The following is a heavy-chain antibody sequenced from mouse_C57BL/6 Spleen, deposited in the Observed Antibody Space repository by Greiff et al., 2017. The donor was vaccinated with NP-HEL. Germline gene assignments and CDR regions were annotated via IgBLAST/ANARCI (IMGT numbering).Heavy chain of an antibody. Sequence: QVQLQQSGAELVRPGASVTLSCKASGYTFTDYEMHWVEQTPVHGLEWIGAIDPETGGTAYNQKFKGKAILTADKSSSTAYMELRSLTSEDSAVYYCTRHYYYAMDYWGQGTSVTVSS. V-gene: IGHV1-15*01. CDR1: GYTFTDYE. J-gene: IGHJ4*01. CDR3: TRHYYYAMDY. CDR2: IDPETGGT.